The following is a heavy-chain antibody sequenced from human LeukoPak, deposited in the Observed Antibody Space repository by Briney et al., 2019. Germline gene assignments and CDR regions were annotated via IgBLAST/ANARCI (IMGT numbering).Heavy chain of an antibody. CDR1: GFTFNNYA. V-gene: IGHV3-53*01. CDR2: IYSGGST. J-gene: IGHJ4*02. CDR3: AREVVNGWDLRRSQRSGHFDY. D-gene: IGHD1-26*01. Sequence: GGSLRLSCAGSGFTFNNYAMSWVRRAPGKGLEWVSGIYSGGSTYYADSVKGRFTISSDKSKNTLYLQMNSLRAEDTAVYYCAREVVNGWDLRRSQRSGHFDYWGQGTLVTVSS.